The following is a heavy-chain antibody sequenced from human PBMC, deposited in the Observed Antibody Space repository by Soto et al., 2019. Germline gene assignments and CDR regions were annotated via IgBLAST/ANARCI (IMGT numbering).Heavy chain of an antibody. Sequence: QVQLQQGGAGLLKPSETLSLTCAVSGGSLNDFYWSWIRQSPGKGLEWIGVINHRGTINYNQTRRSRVTMSVDTAKNEFSLKRRSVTAADTAVYFCARGGVFIAGRMVWFASWGQGTLVTVTS. CDR1: GGSLNDFY. J-gene: IGHJ5*01. CDR2: INHRGTI. V-gene: IGHV4-34*02. CDR3: ARGGVFIAGRMVWFAS. D-gene: IGHD6-6*01.